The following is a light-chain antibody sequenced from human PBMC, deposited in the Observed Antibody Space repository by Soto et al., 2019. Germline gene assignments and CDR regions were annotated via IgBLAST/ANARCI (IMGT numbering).Light chain of an antibody. J-gene: IGKJ4*01. V-gene: IGKV3-11*01. Sequence: EIVLTQSPATLSLSPGERATLSCRASQSVSSYLAWYQKKPGQAPRLLIHDASDRATGIPARFSGSGCGTDFTLTISGIEPEDFAVYYCQQRSNLLTFGGGTKVEIK. CDR2: DAS. CDR1: QSVSSY. CDR3: QQRSNLLT.